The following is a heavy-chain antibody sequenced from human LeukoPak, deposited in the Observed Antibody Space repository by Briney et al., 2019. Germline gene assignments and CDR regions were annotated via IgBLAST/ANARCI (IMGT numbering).Heavy chain of an antibody. CDR2: INPNSGGT. CDR3: ARDVDTAMVPFDY. V-gene: IGHV1-2*02. J-gene: IGHJ4*02. D-gene: IGHD5-18*01. CDR1: GYTFTGYY. Sequence: ASVTVSCTASGYTFTGYYMHWVRQAPGQGLEWMGWINPNSGGTNYAQTFQGRVTMTRDTYISTAYMELSRLRSDDTAVYYCARDVDTAMVPFDYWGQGTLVTVPS.